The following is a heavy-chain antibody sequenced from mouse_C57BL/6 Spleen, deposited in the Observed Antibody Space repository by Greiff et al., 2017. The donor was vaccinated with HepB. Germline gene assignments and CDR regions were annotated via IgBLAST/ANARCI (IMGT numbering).Heavy chain of an antibody. J-gene: IGHJ1*03. CDR2: IYPGSGST. CDR1: GYTFTSYW. CDR3: AIAVVADWYCDV. Sequence: QVQLQQPGAELVKPGASVKMSCKASGYTFTSYWITWVKQRPGQGLEWIGDIYPGSGSTNYNEKFKSKATLTVDTSSSTAYMQLSSLTSEDSAVYYCAIAVVADWYCDVWGTGTTVTVSS. D-gene: IGHD1-1*01. V-gene: IGHV1-55*01.